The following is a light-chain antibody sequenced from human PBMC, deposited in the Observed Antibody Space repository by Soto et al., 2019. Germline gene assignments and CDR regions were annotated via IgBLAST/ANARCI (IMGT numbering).Light chain of an antibody. J-gene: IGLJ1*01. CDR3: SSYTTSSTSV. CDR2: EVS. V-gene: IGLV2-14*01. Sequence: QSALTQPASVSGSPGQSITLSCTGTSSDIGAYNYVSWYQQHPGEAPKLIIFEVSNRPSGVSHRFSGSKSGNTASLAISGLQAEDEADYYCSSYTTSSTSVFGGGTKVTVL. CDR1: SSDIGAYNY.